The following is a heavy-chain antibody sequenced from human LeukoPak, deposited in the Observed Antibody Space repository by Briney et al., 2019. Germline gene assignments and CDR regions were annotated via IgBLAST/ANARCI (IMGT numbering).Heavy chain of an antibody. CDR1: GGTFSSYA. D-gene: IGHD3-16*01. CDR2: IIPIFGTA. V-gene: IGHV1-69*13. CDR3: ARDEVPPGSSAHIFPFDY. Sequence: GASVKVSCKASGGTFSSYAISWVRQAPGQGLEWMGGIIPIFGTANYAQKFQGRVTITADESTSTAYMELSSLRSEDTAVYYCARDEVPPGSSAHIFPFDYWGQGTLVTVSS. J-gene: IGHJ4*02.